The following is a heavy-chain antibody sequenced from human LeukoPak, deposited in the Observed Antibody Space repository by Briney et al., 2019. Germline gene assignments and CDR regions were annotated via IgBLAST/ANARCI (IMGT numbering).Heavy chain of an antibody. CDR1: GGSISSGGYY. Sequence: SETLSLTCTVSGGSISSGGYYWSWIRQPPGKGLEWIGYIYHSGSTYYNPSLKSRVTISVDRSKNQFSLKLSSVTAADTAAYYCARDEEGSYELWGQGTLVTVSS. J-gene: IGHJ4*02. CDR3: ARDEEGSYEL. V-gene: IGHV4-30-2*01. D-gene: IGHD3-16*01. CDR2: IYHSGST.